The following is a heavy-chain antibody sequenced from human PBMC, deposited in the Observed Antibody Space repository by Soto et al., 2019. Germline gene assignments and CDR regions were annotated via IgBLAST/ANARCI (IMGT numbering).Heavy chain of an antibody. V-gene: IGHV2-5*02. CDR1: GFSLSTSGVG. CDR3: ARGMYYYDSSGSYYFDY. CDR2: IYWDDDK. J-gene: IGHJ4*02. Sequence: QITLKESGPTLVKPTQTLTLTCTFSGFSLSTSGVGVGWIRQPPGKALEWLALIYWDDDKRYSPSLKSRLTNTKDTSKNQVVLTMTNMDHVDTATYYCARGMYYYDSSGSYYFDYWGQGTLVTVSS. D-gene: IGHD3-22*01.